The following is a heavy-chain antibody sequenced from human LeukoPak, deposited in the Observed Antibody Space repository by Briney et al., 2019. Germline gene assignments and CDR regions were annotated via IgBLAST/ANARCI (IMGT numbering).Heavy chain of an antibody. J-gene: IGHJ5*02. D-gene: IGHD3-22*01. CDR3: ARDLSPYYDTTNRFPWFDP. CDR1: GFTFDDYA. V-gene: IGHV3-23*01. CDR2: ISGSGGST. Sequence: GRSLRLSCAASGFTFDDYAMHWVRQAPGKGLEWVSEISGSGGSTYYADSVKGRFTISRDNSKNSLYLQMNSLRAEDTAVYFCARDLSPYYDTTNRFPWFDPWGQGTLVTISS.